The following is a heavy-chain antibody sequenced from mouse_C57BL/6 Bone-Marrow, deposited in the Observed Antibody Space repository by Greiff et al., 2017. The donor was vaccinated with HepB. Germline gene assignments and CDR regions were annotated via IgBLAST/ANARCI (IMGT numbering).Heavy chain of an antibody. J-gene: IGHJ2*01. V-gene: IGHV1-55*01. CDR1: GYTFTRYW. D-gene: IGHD1-1*01. CDR3: AGITTVVPYFDY. CDR2: IYPGSGST. Sequence: QVQLQQPGAELVKPGASVKMSCKASGYTFTRYWITWVKQRPGQGLEWIGDIYPGSGSTNYNEKFKSKATLTVDTSSSTAYMQLSSLTSEDSAVYYCAGITTVVPYFDYWGQGTTLTVSS.